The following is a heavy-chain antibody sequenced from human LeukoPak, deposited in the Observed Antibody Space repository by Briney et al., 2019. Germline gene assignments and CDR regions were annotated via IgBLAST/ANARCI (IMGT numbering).Heavy chain of an antibody. D-gene: IGHD6-13*01. V-gene: IGHV4-31*03. CDR1: GGSISSGGYY. J-gene: IGHJ6*02. Sequence: PSETLSLTCTVSGGSISSGGYYWSWIRQHPGKGLEWIGYIYYSGSTYYNPSLKSRVTISVDTSKNQFSLKLSSVTAADTAVYYCAGMQQLHYYYYGMDVWGQGTTVTVSS. CDR2: IYYSGST. CDR3: AGMQQLHYYYYGMDV.